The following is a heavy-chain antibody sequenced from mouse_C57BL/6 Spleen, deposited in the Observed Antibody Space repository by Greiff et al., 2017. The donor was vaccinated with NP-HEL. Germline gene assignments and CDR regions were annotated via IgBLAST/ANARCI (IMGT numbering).Heavy chain of an antibody. CDR2: IWRGGST. CDR1: GFSLTSYG. D-gene: IGHD4-1*01. Sequence: VQRVESGPGLVQLSQSLSITCTVPGFSLTSYGVQWVRQSLGKGLEWPGVIWRGGSTDYNAAFMSRLSITKDNSKSQVFFKMNSLQADDTAIYYCAKNGKDYYAMDYWGQGTSVTVSS. J-gene: IGHJ4*01. V-gene: IGHV2-5*01. CDR3: AKNGKDYYAMDY.